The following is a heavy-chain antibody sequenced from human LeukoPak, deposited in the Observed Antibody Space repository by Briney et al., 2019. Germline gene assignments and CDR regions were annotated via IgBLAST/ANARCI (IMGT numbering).Heavy chain of an antibody. CDR1: GGSFSDYS. V-gene: IGHV4-34*01. CDR3: ARVGYRFSINDWSRSGLGAFPTNYYCYMDV. CDR2: INPSGGT. J-gene: IGHJ6*03. Sequence: SETLSHTPAVHGGSFSDYSWSWIRQPPGKGLEWIGEINPSGGTNHNPSLMSRVSMSVATSKNQVSLRVRSATAADTAVYYCARVGYRFSINDWSRSGLGAFPTNYYCYMDVWGKGTTVTVSS. D-gene: IGHD5-18*01.